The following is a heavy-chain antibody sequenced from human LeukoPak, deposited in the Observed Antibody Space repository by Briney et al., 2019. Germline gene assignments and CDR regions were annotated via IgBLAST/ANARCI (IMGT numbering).Heavy chain of an antibody. V-gene: IGHV1-18*01. CDR2: ISAHTGKS. Sequence: ASVKVSCKASGYTCSIYGITWVRQAAGQCLEWMGWISAHTGKSDYAQKFQNRVTMTADTATSTAYMELRSLGSDDTAVYYCARDGKGRFDSRENDYWGQGTLVTVSS. D-gene: IGHD1-1*01. J-gene: IGHJ4*02. CDR1: GYTCSIYG. CDR3: ARDGKGRFDSRENDY.